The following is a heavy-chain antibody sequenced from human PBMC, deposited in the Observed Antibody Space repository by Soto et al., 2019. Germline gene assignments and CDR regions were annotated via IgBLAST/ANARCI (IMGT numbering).Heavy chain of an antibody. Sequence: KPSETLSLTCTVSGGSISSYYWSWIRQPAGKGLGWIGRIYTSGSTNYNPSLKSRVTMSVDTSKNQFSLKLSSVTAADTAVYYCARGRFLEWSGGWFDPWGQGTLVTVSS. CDR3: ARGRFLEWSGGWFDP. CDR2: IYTSGST. J-gene: IGHJ5*02. D-gene: IGHD3-3*01. CDR1: GGSISSYY. V-gene: IGHV4-4*07.